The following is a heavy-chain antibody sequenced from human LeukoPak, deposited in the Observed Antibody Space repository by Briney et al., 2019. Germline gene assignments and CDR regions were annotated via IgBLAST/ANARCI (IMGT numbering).Heavy chain of an antibody. J-gene: IGHJ3*02. Sequence: SVMVSCRASGGTFSNSAISWVRQAPGQGLEWMGRIIPIFGTANYAQKFQGRVTITTDESTSTAYVELSSLRSEDTAIYYCARRKWELLGDAFDTWGQGTMVTVSS. CDR3: ARRKWELLGDAFDT. CDR1: GGTFSNSA. D-gene: IGHD1-26*01. V-gene: IGHV1-69*05. CDR2: IIPIFGTA.